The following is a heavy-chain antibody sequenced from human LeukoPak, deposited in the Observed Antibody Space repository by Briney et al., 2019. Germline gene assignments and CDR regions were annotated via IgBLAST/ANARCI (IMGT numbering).Heavy chain of an antibody. Sequence: GESLKISCQGSGYSFTTYWISWVRQLPGKGLEWMGRIDPTDSYSNYSPSFQGHVTISADKSISTAYLQWSSLKASDTAIYYCARHQGGITMVRGVDDYWGRGTLVTVSS. CDR2: IDPTDSYS. D-gene: IGHD3-10*01. CDR1: GYSFTTYW. J-gene: IGHJ4*02. CDR3: ARHQGGITMVRGVDDY. V-gene: IGHV5-10-1*01.